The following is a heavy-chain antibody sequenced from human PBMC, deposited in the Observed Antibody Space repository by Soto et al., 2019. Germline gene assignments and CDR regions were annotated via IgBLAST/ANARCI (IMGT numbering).Heavy chain of an antibody. V-gene: IGHV1-69*01. CDR3: ASISAGVGELLSPHYYYYYGMDV. Sequence: QVQLAQSGAEVKKPGSSVKVSCKASGGTFSSYAISWVRQAPGQGLEWMGGIIPIFGTANYAQKFQGRVTITADESTSTAYMELSSLRSEDTAVYYCASISAGVGELLSPHYYYYYGMDVWGQGTTVTVSS. CDR2: IIPIFGTA. CDR1: GGTFSSYA. J-gene: IGHJ6*02. D-gene: IGHD3-10*01.